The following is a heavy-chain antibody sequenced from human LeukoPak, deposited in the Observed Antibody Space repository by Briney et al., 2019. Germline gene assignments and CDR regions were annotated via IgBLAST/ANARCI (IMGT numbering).Heavy chain of an antibody. V-gene: IGHV3-23*01. CDR2: ISGSGGNT. J-gene: IGHJ4*02. CDR3: AKGYKSESYSSFDY. D-gene: IGHD5-12*01. Sequence: PGGSLRLSCAASGFAFSSCGMNWVRQAPGKGLEWVSSISGSGGNTNSADSVEGRFTVSRDNSKNTLFLHMNSLRAEDTAIYYCAKGYKSESYSSFDYWGQGTLVTVSS. CDR1: GFAFSSCG.